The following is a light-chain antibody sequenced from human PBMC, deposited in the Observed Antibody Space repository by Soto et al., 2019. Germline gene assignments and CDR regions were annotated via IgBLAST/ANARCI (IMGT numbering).Light chain of an antibody. V-gene: IGLV2-11*01. CDR2: DVT. J-gene: IGLJ3*02. CDR1: SSDVGDYKY. CDR3: CSYAGRYTWV. Sequence: QSALTQPRSVSGSPGQSVTISCTGTSSDVGDYKYVSWYQQHPGKAPKLMIYDVTKRPSGVPDRFSGSKSGNTASLTISGLQAEDEADYYCCSYAGRYTWVFGGGTKLTVL.